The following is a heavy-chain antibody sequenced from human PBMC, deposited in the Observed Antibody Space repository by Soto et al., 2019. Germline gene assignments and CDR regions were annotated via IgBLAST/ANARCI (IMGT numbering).Heavy chain of an antibody. CDR2: INPNSGGT. D-gene: IGHD6-13*01. CDR3: AYGIAAAGGWFDP. Sequence: ASVKVSCKASGYTFTGYYMRWVRQAPGQGLEWMGWINPNSGGTNYAQKFQGRVTMTRDTSISTAYMELSRLRSDDTAVYYCAYGIAAAGGWFDPWGQGTLVTVSS. CDR1: GYTFTGYY. V-gene: IGHV1-2*02. J-gene: IGHJ5*02.